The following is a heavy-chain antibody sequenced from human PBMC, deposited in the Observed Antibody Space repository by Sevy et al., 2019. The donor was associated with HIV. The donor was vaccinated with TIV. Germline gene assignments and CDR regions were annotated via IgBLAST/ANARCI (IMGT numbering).Heavy chain of an antibody. CDR3: AKVQARVGSADNDGY. Sequence: GGSLRLSCAASGFTFSSYAMSWVRQAPGKGLEWVSAISGSGGSTYYADSVKGRFTISRDNSKNTLYLQMNSLRAEDTAVYYCAKVQARVGSADNDGYWGQGTLVTVSS. D-gene: IGHD2-8*01. CDR2: ISGSGGST. J-gene: IGHJ4*02. V-gene: IGHV3-23*01. CDR1: GFTFSSYA.